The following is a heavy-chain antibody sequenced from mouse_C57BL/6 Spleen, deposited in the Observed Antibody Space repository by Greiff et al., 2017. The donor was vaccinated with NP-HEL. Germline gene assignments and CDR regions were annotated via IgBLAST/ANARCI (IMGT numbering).Heavy chain of an antibody. CDR3: ARDYGYDGAMDY. D-gene: IGHD2-2*01. Sequence: EVKLQESGPGLVKPSQSLSLTCSVTGYSITSGYYWNWIRQFPGNKLEWMGYISYDGSNNYNPSLKNRISITRDTSKNQSFLKLNSVTTEDTATYYCARDYGYDGAMDYWGQGTSVTVSS. CDR2: ISYDGSN. J-gene: IGHJ4*01. CDR1: GYSITSGYY. V-gene: IGHV3-6*01.